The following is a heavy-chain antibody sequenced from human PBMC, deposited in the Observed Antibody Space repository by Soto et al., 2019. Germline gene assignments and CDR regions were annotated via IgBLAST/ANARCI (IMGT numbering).Heavy chain of an antibody. CDR1: GGSISSSSYY. D-gene: IGHD3-3*01. CDR2: IYYSGST. Sequence: PSETLSLTCTVSGGSISSSSYYWGWIRQPPGKGLEWIGSIYYSGSTYYNPSLKSRVTISVDTSKNQFSLKLSSVTAADTAVYYCARPRVLRFLEWVHWGQGTLVTVSS. J-gene: IGHJ4*02. CDR3: ARPRVLRFLEWVH. V-gene: IGHV4-39*01.